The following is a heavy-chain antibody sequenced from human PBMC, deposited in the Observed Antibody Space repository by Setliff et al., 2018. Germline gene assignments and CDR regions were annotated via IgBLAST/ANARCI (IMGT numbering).Heavy chain of an antibody. J-gene: IGHJ4*02. Sequence: ASVKVSCKASGYTFTSYGVSWVRQAPGQGLEWMGWLSASNGNRNNAQKFQGRVTMTTDXXTSTAYMELRSLRSDDTAVYYCVRGXXXXXVGXLPFDRWGXXXLVT. V-gene: IGHV1-18*01. D-gene: IGHD2-15*01. CDR1: GYTFTSYG. CDR2: LSASNGNR. CDR3: VRGXXXXXVGXLPFDR.